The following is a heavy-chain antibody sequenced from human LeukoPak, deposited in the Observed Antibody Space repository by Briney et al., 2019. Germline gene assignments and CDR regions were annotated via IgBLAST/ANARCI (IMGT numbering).Heavy chain of an antibody. D-gene: IGHD1-26*01. V-gene: IGHV3-48*02. CDR2: ITASGTAM. CDR3: ASSGSYRFDY. J-gene: IGHJ4*02. CDR1: GFTLSSYS. Sequence: GGSLRLSCAASGFTLSSYSMNWVRQAPGKGLEWVSHITASGTAMFYADSVKGRFTISRDNAKNSLYLQMNSLRDEDTAVYYCASSGSYRFDYWGQGTLVTVSS.